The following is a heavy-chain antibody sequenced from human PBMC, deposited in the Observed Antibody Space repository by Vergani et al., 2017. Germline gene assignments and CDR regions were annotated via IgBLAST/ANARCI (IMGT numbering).Heavy chain of an antibody. V-gene: IGHV4-59*01. D-gene: IGHD2-21*02. J-gene: IGHJ4*02. Sequence: QVQLQESGPGLVKPSQTLSLTCGVSGVSISPYFWTWFRQPPGQGLEWIGYIYYSGDTNCAPSLKSRVSISLDTSKNQFSLQVNSVTPDDTAVYYCARGGWLVPDVWGQGTLVTVSS. CDR3: ARGGWLVPDV. CDR1: GVSISPYF. CDR2: IYYSGDT.